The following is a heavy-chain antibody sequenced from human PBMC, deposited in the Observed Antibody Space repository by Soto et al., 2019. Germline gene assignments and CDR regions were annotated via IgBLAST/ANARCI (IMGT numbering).Heavy chain of an antibody. V-gene: IGHV3-33*01. CDR3: ARERATAVRSWQWYFDY. J-gene: IGHJ4*02. CDR2: IWYDGSNK. D-gene: IGHD5-18*01. Sequence: QVQLVESGGGVVQPGRSLRLSCAASGFTFSSYGMHWVRQAPGKGLEWVAVIWYDGSNKYYADSVKGRFTISRDNSKNTLYQQMNSLRAEDTAVYYWARERATAVRSWQWYFDYWGQGTLVTVSS. CDR1: GFTFSSYG.